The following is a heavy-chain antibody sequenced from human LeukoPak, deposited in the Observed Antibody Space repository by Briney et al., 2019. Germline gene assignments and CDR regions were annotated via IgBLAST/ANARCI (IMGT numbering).Heavy chain of an antibody. CDR1: GGSISTYY. Sequence: SETLSLTCTVSGGSISTYYWNWIRQPAGKALEWIGRINTSGSPNYNPSLKSRVTMSVDTSKNQFSLKLSSVTAADTAVYYCARCENWVDPWGQGTLVTVSS. CDR3: ARCENWVDP. V-gene: IGHV4-4*07. J-gene: IGHJ5*02. CDR2: INTSGSP.